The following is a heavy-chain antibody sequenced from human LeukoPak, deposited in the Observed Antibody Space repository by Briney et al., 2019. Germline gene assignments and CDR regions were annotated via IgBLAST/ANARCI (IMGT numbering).Heavy chain of an antibody. CDR3: ARGPPNWGMVGY. CDR2: MKSNNGHT. V-gene: IGHV1-8*01. Sequence: ASVKVSCKASGYTFTSFDFNWVRQATGQGLEWMGWMKSNNGHTGYAQKFQGRVTMTRDTAISTAYMELSSLTFEDTAVYYCARGPPNWGMVGYWGQGTLVTVSS. CDR1: GYTFTSFD. J-gene: IGHJ4*02. D-gene: IGHD7-27*01.